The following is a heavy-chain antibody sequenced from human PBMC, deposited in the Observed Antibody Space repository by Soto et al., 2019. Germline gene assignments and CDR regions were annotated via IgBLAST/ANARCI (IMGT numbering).Heavy chain of an antibody. J-gene: IGHJ3*02. CDR2: ISYDGTNK. D-gene: IGHD1-26*01. CDR1: GFTFRSFG. Sequence: PGGSLRLSCAASGFTFRSFGMHWVRQAPGKGLEWVALISYDGTNKYYADSVRGRFTISRDNSKNTLYLEMNTLRVEDTAVYYCAKVLPATGIEGVGDGFDIWGQ. CDR3: AKVLPATGIEGVGDGFDI. V-gene: IGHV3-30*18.